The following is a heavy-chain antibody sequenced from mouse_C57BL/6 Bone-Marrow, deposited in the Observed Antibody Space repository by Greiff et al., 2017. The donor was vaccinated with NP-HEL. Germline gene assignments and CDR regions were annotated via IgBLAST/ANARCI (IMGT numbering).Heavy chain of an antibody. D-gene: IGHD3-3*01. Sequence: EVKLMESGGGLVKPGGSLKLSCAASGFTFSDYGMHWVRQAPEKGLEWVAYISSGSSTIYYVDTVKGRFTISRDNAKNTLFLQMTSLRSEDTAMYYCAREGADWYFDVWGTGTTVTVSS. CDR1: GFTFSDYG. CDR2: ISSGSSTI. J-gene: IGHJ1*03. CDR3: AREGADWYFDV. V-gene: IGHV5-17*01.